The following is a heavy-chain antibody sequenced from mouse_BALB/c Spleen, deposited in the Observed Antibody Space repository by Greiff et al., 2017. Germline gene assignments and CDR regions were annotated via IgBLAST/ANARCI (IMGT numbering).Heavy chain of an antibody. Sequence: QVQLQQSGAELAKPGASVKMSCKASGYTFTSYWMHWVKQRPGQGLEWMGYINPSTGYTEYNQKFKDKATLTADKSSSTAYMQLSSLTSEDSAVYYCARITTDAMDYWGQGTSVTVSS. CDR1: GYTFTSYW. J-gene: IGHJ4*01. V-gene: IGHV1-7*01. CDR2: INPSTGYT. CDR3: ARITTDAMDY. D-gene: IGHD2-4*01.